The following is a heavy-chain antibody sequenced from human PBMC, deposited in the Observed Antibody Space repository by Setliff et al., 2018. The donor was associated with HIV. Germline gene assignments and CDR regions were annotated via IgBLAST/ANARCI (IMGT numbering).Heavy chain of an antibody. Sequence: SETLSLTCYVTDDPISSYYWSWVRQPAGKGLEWIGRLYVSGDTNYSPSLKSRVTMSLDTSKKHFSLKLKSVTAADTAVYYCALTGHRLLRGYMDVWGKGTTVTVSS. J-gene: IGHJ6*03. CDR2: LYVSGDT. D-gene: IGHD2-15*01. CDR1: DDPISSYY. V-gene: IGHV4-4*07. CDR3: ALTGHRLLRGYMDV.